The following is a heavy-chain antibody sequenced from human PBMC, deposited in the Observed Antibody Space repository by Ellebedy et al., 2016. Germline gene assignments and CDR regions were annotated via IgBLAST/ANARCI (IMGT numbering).Heavy chain of an antibody. CDR3: ARGAGRTGSDP. CDR1: GLTISDYY. J-gene: IGHJ5*02. D-gene: IGHD3/OR15-3a*01. CDR2: ISSRSNDI. V-gene: IGHV3-11*05. Sequence: GESLKISXAASGLTISDYYMSWTRQAPGKGLEWISYISSRSNDINYADSVKGRFTVSRDNAKNSLYLQMNSLRAEDTAVYYCARGAGRTGSDPWGQGILVTVSS.